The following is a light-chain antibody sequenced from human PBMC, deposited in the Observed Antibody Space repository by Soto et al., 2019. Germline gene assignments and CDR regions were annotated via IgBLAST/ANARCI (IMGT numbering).Light chain of an antibody. CDR3: AAWNDSLNAL. CDR2: IND. CDR1: SSNIGDNP. J-gene: IGLJ1*01. V-gene: IGLV1-44*01. Sequence: QSVLTQPPSASGTPGQRITISWSGSSSNIGDNPVNWYQQLPVAAPKLLIYINDQRPSGVPDRFSDSKSGTSASLAISALQPEDEADYYCAAWNDSLNALLGSGTKVTVL.